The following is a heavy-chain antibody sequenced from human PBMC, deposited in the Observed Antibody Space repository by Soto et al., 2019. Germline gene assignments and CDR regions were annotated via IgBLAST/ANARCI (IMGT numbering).Heavy chain of an antibody. V-gene: IGHV4-39*07. D-gene: IGHD2-8*02. CDR1: GGSIDSNHYY. CDR3: ARDKITGLFDY. J-gene: IGHJ4*02. CDR2: ISYLGTT. Sequence: SETLSLTCIVSGGSIDSNHYYWGWVRQPPGKGLEWIASISYLGTTYYSPSLKSRVIKSIDTSRNQFSLKLTSVTAADTAVYYCARDKITGLFDYWGQGTLVTVSS.